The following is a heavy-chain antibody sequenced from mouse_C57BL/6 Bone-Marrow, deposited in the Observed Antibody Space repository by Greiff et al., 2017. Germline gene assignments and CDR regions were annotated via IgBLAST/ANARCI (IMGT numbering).Heavy chain of an antibody. D-gene: IGHD2-1*01. CDR1: GYTFTSYW. CDR3: ARGIYYGNYDYAMDY. CDR2: IDPSDSYT. J-gene: IGHJ4*01. Sequence: QVQLQQPGAELVKPGASVKLSCKASGYTFTSYWMQWVKQRPGQGLEWLGEIDPSDSYTNYNQKFKGKATLTVDKSSSTAYMQLSSLTSEDSAVYYCARGIYYGNYDYAMDYWGQGTSVTVSS. V-gene: IGHV1-50*01.